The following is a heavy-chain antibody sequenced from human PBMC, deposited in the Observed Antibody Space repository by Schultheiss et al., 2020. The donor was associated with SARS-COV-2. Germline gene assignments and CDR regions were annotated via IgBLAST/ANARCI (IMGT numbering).Heavy chain of an antibody. CDR2: IYYSGST. J-gene: IGHJ6*02. Sequence: GSLRLSCTVSGGSITSGIYYWGWIRQPPGKGLEWIGSIYYSGSTYYNPSLKSRVTISVDTSKNQFSLKLSSVTAADTAVYYCARRPHYYYYGMDVWGQGTTVTVSS. V-gene: IGHV4-39*01. CDR1: GGSITSGIYY. CDR3: ARRPHYYYYGMDV.